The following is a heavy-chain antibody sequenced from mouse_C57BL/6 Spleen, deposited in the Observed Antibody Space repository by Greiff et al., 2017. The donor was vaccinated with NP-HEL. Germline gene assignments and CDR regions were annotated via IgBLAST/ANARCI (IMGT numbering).Heavy chain of an antibody. CDR1: GYTFTDYY. CDR2: INPNNGGT. Sequence: EVQLQQSGPELVKPGASVKISCKASGYTFTDYYMNWVKQSHGKSLEWIGDINPNNGGTSYNQKFKGKATLTVDKSSSTAYMELRSLTSEDSAVYYCARAESYYGNPWFAYWGQGTLVTVSA. CDR3: ARAESYYGNPWFAY. J-gene: IGHJ3*01. V-gene: IGHV1-26*01. D-gene: IGHD2-1*01.